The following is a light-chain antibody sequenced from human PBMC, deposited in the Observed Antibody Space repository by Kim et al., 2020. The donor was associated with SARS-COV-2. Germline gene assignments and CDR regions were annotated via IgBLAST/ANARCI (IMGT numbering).Light chain of an antibody. CDR3: QQTYSAPLT. V-gene: IGKV1-39*01. CDR2: GAS. J-gene: IGKJ4*01. CDR1: QNINSF. Sequence: ASVGDRVTITCRASQNINSFVNWYQQRPGKPPKLLIYGASSLHSGVASRFSGSGFGTHFTLTINSLQLEDFATYYCQQTYSAPLTFGGGTKVDIK.